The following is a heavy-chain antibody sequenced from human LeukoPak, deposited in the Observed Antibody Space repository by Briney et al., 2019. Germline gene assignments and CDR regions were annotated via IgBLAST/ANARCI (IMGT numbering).Heavy chain of an antibody. CDR1: GFTFSSNA. D-gene: IGHD6-19*01. Sequence: GGSLRLSCAASGFTFSSNAMHWVRQAPGKGLEWVAVISYDGSNKYYADSVKGRFTISRDNSKNTLYLQMNSLRAEDTAVYYCARQRDSSGCFWFDPWGQGTLVTVSS. CDR3: ARQRDSSGCFWFDP. J-gene: IGHJ5*02. V-gene: IGHV3-30*04. CDR2: ISYDGSNK.